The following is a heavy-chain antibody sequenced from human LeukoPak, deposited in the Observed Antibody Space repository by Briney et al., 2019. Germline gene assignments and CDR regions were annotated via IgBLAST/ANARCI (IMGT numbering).Heavy chain of an antibody. D-gene: IGHD7-27*01. J-gene: IGHJ3*02. CDR2: INHSGST. CDR3: ARVGTKDAFDI. Sequence: SETLSLPCAVYGGSFSGYYWSWIRQPPGKGLEWIGEINHSGSTNYNPSLESRVTISVDTSKNQFSLKLSSVTAADTAVYYCARVGTKDAFDIWGQGTMVSVSS. V-gene: IGHV4-34*01. CDR1: GGSFSGYY.